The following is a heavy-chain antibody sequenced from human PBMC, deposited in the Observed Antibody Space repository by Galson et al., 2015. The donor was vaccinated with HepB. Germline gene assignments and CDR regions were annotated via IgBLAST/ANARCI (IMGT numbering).Heavy chain of an antibody. D-gene: IGHD2-21*02. CDR3: AKDISRVTGVFDY. Sequence: SLRLSCAASGFTFSNYGMHWVRQAPGKGLEWVAFIRYDGSNKYYADSVKGRFTISRDNSKNTLYLQMNSLRAEDTAVYYCAKDISRVTGVFDYWGQGTLVTVSS. V-gene: IGHV3-30*02. CDR1: GFTFSNYG. J-gene: IGHJ4*02. CDR2: IRYDGSNK.